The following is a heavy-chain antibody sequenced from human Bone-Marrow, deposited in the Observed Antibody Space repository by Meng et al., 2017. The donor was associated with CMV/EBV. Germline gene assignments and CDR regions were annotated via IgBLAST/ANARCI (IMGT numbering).Heavy chain of an antibody. D-gene: IGHD6-13*01. CDR3: ASEGYSRSWANWFDP. V-gene: IGHV3-30-3*01. Sequence: GESLKISCAASGFTFSSYAMHWVRQAPGKGLEWVSVISYDGNNKYYADTVNGRFTISRDNSKNTMNLQMNSLRAEDTAVYYCASEGYSRSWANWFDPWGQGTPVTVSS. J-gene: IGHJ5*02. CDR1: GFTFSSYA. CDR2: ISYDGNNK.